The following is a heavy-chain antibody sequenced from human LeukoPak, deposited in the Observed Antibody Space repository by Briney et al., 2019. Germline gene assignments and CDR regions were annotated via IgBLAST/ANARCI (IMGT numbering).Heavy chain of an antibody. J-gene: IGHJ6*03. CDR2: IRYDGSNK. CDR1: GSSFSSYG. CDR3: AKGWGSRVYYMDV. D-gene: IGHD3-16*01. V-gene: IGHV3-30*02. Sequence: PGGSLRLSCVASGSSFSSYGMHWVRQAPGKGLEWVAFIRYDGSNKYYADSVKGRFTISRDNSKNTLYLQMNSLRAEDTAVYYCAKGWGSRVYYMDVWGKGTTVTVSS.